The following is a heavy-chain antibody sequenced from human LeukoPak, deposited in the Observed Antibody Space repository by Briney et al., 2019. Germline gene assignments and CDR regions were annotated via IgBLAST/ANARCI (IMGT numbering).Heavy chain of an antibody. CDR3: ARVYYDSSFGEDA. CDR1: GYTFTSYY. D-gene: IGHD3-22*01. CDR2: INPSGGST. J-gene: IGHJ5*02. V-gene: IGHV1-46*01. Sequence: ASVKVSCKASGYTFTSYYMHWVRQAPGQGLEWMGIINPSGGSTSYAQKFQGRVTMTRDTSISTAYMELSRLRSDDTAVYYCARVYYDSSFGEDAWGQGTLVTVSS.